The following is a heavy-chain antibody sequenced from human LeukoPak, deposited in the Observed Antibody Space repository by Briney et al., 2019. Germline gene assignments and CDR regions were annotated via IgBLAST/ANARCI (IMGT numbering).Heavy chain of an antibody. Sequence: GGSLRLSCMGPGFNFGDFAMSWVRQVPGGSPDFVSSISDTGKVVFYTGSVRGRATASTENSKSTLYLQLSDVRGDATAVYYCANGEWWGPGTQVVVSS. J-gene: IGHJ4*02. V-gene: IGHV3-23*01. CDR3: ANGEW. CDR2: ISDTGKVV. D-gene: IGHD3-3*01. CDR1: GFNFGDFA.